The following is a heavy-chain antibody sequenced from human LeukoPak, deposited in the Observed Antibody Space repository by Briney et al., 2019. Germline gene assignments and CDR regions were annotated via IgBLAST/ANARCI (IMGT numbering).Heavy chain of an antibody. V-gene: IGHV4-61*02. CDR3: ARGLRHYYDSSGYYLDY. J-gene: IGHJ4*02. D-gene: IGHD3-22*01. CDR2: ISSSGST. Sequence: SETLSLTCTVSGDSISSGDYYWSWIRQPAGKGLEWIGRISSSGSTNYNPSLKSRVTISVDTSKNQFSLKLSSVTAADTAVYYCARGLRHYYDSSGYYLDYWGQGTLVTVSS. CDR1: GDSISSGDYY.